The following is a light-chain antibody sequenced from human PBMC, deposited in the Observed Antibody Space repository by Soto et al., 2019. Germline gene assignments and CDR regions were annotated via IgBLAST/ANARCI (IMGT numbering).Light chain of an antibody. CDR2: EVS. Sequence: QSALTQPASVSGSPGQSSTISYTATSSDVGGYNYVSWYQQHPGKAPKLMSYEVSNRPSGVSNRFSGTKSGNTASLTISGLQAEDEADYYCSSYTTSSTLYVVFGGGTKVTVL. V-gene: IGLV2-14*01. J-gene: IGLJ2*01. CDR1: SSDVGGYNY. CDR3: SSYTTSSTLYVV.